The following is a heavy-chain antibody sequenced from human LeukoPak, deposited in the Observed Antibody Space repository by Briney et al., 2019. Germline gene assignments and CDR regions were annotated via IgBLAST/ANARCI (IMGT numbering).Heavy chain of an antibody. Sequence: PSETLSLTCAVYGGSFSGYYWSWIRQPPGKGLEWIGEINHSGSTNYNPSLKSRVTISVDTPKNQFSLKLSSVTAADTAVYYCARDRVGDYYDSSGYSQGYYYGMDVWGQGTTVTVSS. D-gene: IGHD3-22*01. CDR1: GGSFSGYY. J-gene: IGHJ6*02. CDR3: ARDRVGDYYDSSGYSQGYYYGMDV. V-gene: IGHV4-34*01. CDR2: INHSGST.